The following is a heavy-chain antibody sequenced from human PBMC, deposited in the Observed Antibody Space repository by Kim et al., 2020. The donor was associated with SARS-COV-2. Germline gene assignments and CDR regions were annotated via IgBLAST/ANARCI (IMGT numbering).Heavy chain of an antibody. CDR1: GGSISSGGYY. J-gene: IGHJ4*02. Sequence: SETLSLTCTVSGGSISSGGYYWSWIRQHPGKVLEWIGYIYYSGSTYYNPSLKSRVTISVDTSKNQFSLKLSSVTAADTAVYYCARGQGLITMIVVVVGAFDYWGQGNLVTVSS. CDR3: ARGQGLITMIVVVVGAFDY. D-gene: IGHD3-22*01. V-gene: IGHV4-31*03. CDR2: IYYSGST.